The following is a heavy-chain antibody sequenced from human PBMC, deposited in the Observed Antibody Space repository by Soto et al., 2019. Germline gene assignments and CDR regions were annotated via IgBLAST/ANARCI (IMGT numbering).Heavy chain of an antibody. D-gene: IGHD6-19*01. CDR3: AKDESGYNSGWYGAFDI. CDR1: GFTFSSYG. CDR2: ISYDGSNK. Sequence: QVQLVESGGGVVQPGRSLRLSCAASGFTFSSYGMHWVRQAPGKGLEWVAVISYDGSNKYYADSVKGRFTISRDNSKNTLYLQMNSLRAENTAVYYCAKDESGYNSGWYGAFDIWGQGTMVTVSS. J-gene: IGHJ3*02. V-gene: IGHV3-30*18.